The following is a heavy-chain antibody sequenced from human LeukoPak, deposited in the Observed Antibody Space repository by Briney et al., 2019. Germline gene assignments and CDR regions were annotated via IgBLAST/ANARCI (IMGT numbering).Heavy chain of an antibody. V-gene: IGHV3-9*01. CDR3: AKGPPLGAARDDWFAP. J-gene: IGHJ5*02. Sequence: GGSLRLSCAASGFTFDDYAMHWVRQAPGKGLEWVSGISWNSGSIGYADSVKGRFTISRDNAKNSLYLQMNSLRAEDTALYYCAKGPPLGAARDDWFAPGGREPLVTVPS. CDR1: GFTFDDYA. CDR2: ISWNSGSI. D-gene: IGHD6-6*01.